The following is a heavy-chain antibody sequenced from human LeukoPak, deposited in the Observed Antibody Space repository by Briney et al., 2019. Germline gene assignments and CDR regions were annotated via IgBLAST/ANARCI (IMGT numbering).Heavy chain of an antibody. CDR3: ARSLTTGTDWFDP. Sequence: PSETLSLTCTVSGDSTSNYYWSWIRQPPGKGLEWIGCVYYSGSSNYDPSLKSRVTISLDTSKNQFSLRLNSVTAADTAVYYCARSLTTGTDWFDPWGQGTLVTVSS. CDR2: VYYSGSS. V-gene: IGHV4-59*08. CDR1: GDSTSNYY. J-gene: IGHJ5*02. D-gene: IGHD4/OR15-4a*01.